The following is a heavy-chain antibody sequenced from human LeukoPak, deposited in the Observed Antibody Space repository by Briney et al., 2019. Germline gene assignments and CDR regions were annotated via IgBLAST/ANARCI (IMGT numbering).Heavy chain of an antibody. J-gene: IGHJ4*02. V-gene: IGHV1-69*04. CDR2: IIPILGIA. CDR3: ARERGDVTGYFDY. D-gene: IGHD3-16*01. Sequence: SVKVSCKASGGTFSSYAISWVRQAPGQGLEWMGRIIPILGIANYAQKFQGRVTITADKSTSTAYMELSSLRSEDTAMYYCARERGDVTGYFDYWGQGTLVTVSS. CDR1: GGTFSSYA.